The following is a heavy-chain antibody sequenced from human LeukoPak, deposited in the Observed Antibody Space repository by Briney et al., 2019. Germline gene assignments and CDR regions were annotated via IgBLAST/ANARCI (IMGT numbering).Heavy chain of an antibody. CDR2: ISGSGGST. D-gene: IGHD4-11*01. J-gene: IGHJ3*02. CDR3: AKAPRLWDYSTYADAFDI. V-gene: IGHV3-23*01. Sequence: GGSLRLSCAASGFTFSSYWMSWVRQAPGKGLEWVSAISGSGGSTYYADSVKGRFTISRDNSKNTLYLQMNSLRAEDTAVYYCAKAPRLWDYSTYADAFDIWGQGTMVTVSS. CDR1: GFTFSSYW.